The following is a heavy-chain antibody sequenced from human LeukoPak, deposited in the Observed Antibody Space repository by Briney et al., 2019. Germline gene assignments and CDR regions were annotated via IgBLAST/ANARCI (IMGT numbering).Heavy chain of an antibody. V-gene: IGHV3-7*03. J-gene: IGHJ4*02. CDR1: GFTFSTYA. CDR2: INQDGSMK. Sequence: GGSLTLSCAASGFTFSTYAMSWVRQAPGKGLEWVASINQDGSMKYYVDSVKGRLTISRDNAKNSLYLQMNSLTAEDTAVYYCARGYCTNAVCSLGPTQAWGQGTLVTVSS. CDR3: ARGYCTNAVCSLGPTQA. D-gene: IGHD2-8*01.